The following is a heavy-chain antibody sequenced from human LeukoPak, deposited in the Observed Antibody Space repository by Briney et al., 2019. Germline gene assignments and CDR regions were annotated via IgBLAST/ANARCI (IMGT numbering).Heavy chain of an antibody. D-gene: IGHD4-23*01. CDR2: IIPIFGTP. CDR1: GGTFSSYA. Sequence: SVKVSCKASGGTFSSYAISWVRQAPGQGLEWMGGIIPIFGTPDYAQKFQGRVRITADESTSTAYMELSSLRSEDTAVYYCARGWLAETTVVTPYNYWGQGTLVTVSS. V-gene: IGHV1-69*13. CDR3: ARGWLAETTVVTPYNY. J-gene: IGHJ4*02.